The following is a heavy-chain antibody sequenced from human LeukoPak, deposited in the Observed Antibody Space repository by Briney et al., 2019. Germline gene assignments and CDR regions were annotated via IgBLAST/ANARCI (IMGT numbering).Heavy chain of an antibody. V-gene: IGHV4-34*01. CDR1: GGSFSGYS. Sequence: SETLSLTCAFYGGSFSGYSLTWIRQPPGKGLEWIGEINHSGINHFNPSLKSRVTISADTSKKQVFLNLSSVTAADTAVYYCAKKKVDVMGNQYYYYYGLDVWGQGTTVTVSS. J-gene: IGHJ6*02. CDR2: INHSGIN. D-gene: IGHD3-16*01. CDR3: AKKKVDVMGNQYYYYYGLDV.